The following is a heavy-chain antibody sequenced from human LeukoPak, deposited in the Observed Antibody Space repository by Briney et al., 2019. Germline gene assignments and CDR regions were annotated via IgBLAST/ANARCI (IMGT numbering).Heavy chain of an antibody. V-gene: IGHV4-61*01. J-gene: IGHJ4*02. CDR1: GGSVSSGSYY. CDR3: ARGGGYSSSWYTLDY. D-gene: IGHD6-13*01. Sequence: SETLSLTCTVSGGSVSSGSYYWSWIRQPPGKGLEWIGYIYYSGSTNYNPSLKSRVTISVDTSKSQFSLKLSSVTAAGTAVYYCARGGGYSSSWYTLDYWGQGTLVTVSS. CDR2: IYYSGST.